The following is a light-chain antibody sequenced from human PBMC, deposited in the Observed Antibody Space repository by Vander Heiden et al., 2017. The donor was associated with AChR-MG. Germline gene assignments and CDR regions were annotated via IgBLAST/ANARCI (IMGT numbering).Light chain of an antibody. CDR1: QDISTW. J-gene: IGKJ4*01. V-gene: IGKV1-12*01. CDR3: QEANVFPLT. Sequence: DIQMTQPPSSVSASVGDRVTITCRASQDISTWLAWYQQKPGKAPKLLISAASTLQSGVPSRFSGSGSGTDFSFTISSLQPEDSATYYCQEANVFPLTFGGGTKVEI. CDR2: AAS.